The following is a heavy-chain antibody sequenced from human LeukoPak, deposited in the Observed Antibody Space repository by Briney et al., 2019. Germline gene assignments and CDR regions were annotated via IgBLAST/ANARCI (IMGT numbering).Heavy chain of an antibody. Sequence: SETLSLTCTVSGGSISSYYWSWIRQPPGKGLEWIGYIYTSGSTNYNPSLKSRVTISVDTSKNQFSLKLSSVTAADTAVYYCARLGLYHYYYYMDVWGRGTTVTVSS. CDR3: ARLGLYHYYYYMDV. D-gene: IGHD1-26*01. CDR2: IYTSGST. J-gene: IGHJ6*03. CDR1: GGSISSYY. V-gene: IGHV4-4*09.